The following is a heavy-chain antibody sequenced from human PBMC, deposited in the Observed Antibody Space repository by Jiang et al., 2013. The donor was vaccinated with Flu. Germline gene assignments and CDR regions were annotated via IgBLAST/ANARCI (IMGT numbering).Heavy chain of an antibody. CDR3: ARAKSSGWSMNYYYYGMDV. V-gene: IGHV6-1*01. Sequence: QTLSLTCAISGDSVSSNSAAWNWIRQSPSRGLEWLGRTYYRSKWYNDYAVSVKSRITINPDTSKNQFSLQLNSVTPEDTAVYYCARAKSSGWSMNYYYYGMDVWGQGTTVTVSS. J-gene: IGHJ6*02. CDR2: TYYRSKWYN. D-gene: IGHD6-19*01. CDR1: GDSVSSNSAA.